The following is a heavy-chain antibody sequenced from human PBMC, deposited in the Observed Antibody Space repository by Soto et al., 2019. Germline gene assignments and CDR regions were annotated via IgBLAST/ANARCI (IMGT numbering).Heavy chain of an antibody. Sequence: PSETLSLTCTVSGGSISSGGYYWSWIRQHPGKGLEWIGYIYYGGSTYYNPSLKSRVTISVDTSKNQFSLKLSSVTAADTAVYYCARERARDYYDSSGYYFDYWGQGTLVTVSS. J-gene: IGHJ4*02. CDR2: IYYGGST. V-gene: IGHV4-31*03. CDR1: GGSISSGGYY. D-gene: IGHD3-22*01. CDR3: ARERARDYYDSSGYYFDY.